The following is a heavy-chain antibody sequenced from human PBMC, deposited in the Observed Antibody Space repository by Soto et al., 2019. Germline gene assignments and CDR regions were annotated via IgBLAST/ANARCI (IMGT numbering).Heavy chain of an antibody. V-gene: IGHV2-5*02. CDR1: GFSLTTSGVG. D-gene: IGHD2-15*01. CDR3: AHGGFMYGNCDNGYFDY. J-gene: IGHJ4*02. CDR2: IYWDDDK. Sequence: QITLKESGPTRVRPTQTLALTCTFSGFSLTTSGVGVGWIRKTPGKALEWLAVIYWDDDKRYSPPLKSRLTITKDTSKNQVVFTVADMDAADTGTYFCAHGGFMYGNCDNGYFDYWGQGTMVTVSS.